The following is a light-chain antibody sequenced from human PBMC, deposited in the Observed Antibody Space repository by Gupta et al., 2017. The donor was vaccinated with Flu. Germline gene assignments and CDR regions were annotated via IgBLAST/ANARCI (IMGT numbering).Light chain of an antibody. CDR2: AAS. J-gene: IGKJ4*01. Sequence: DIQMTQSPSSLSASVGDRVTITCRASHSISRYLNWYQQKPGKAPKLLIYAASTLQSGVPSRFSASGSGTDFTLTISSRQPEDFAIYYCQESDSAPQLTFAGGTKVEIK. V-gene: IGKV1-39*01. CDR1: HSISRY. CDR3: QESDSAPQLT.